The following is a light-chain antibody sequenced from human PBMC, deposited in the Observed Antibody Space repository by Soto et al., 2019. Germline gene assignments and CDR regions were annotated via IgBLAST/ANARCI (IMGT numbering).Light chain of an antibody. Sequence: EIVLTQSPCTLSVSPGERATLXXXXXQSVSSSFVAWFQQKPGQAPRLLIYDASNRATGIPARFSGSGSGTDFTLTISSLQSEDFAVYYCQHYNNWPPWTFGQGTKVDIK. V-gene: IGKV3D-15*01. CDR2: DAS. CDR3: QHYNNWPPWT. CDR1: QSVSSS. J-gene: IGKJ1*01.